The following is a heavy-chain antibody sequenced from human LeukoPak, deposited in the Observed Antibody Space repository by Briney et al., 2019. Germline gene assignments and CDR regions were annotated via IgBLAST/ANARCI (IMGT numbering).Heavy chain of an antibody. CDR1: GGSINSYY. D-gene: IGHD3-22*01. V-gene: IGHV4-59*01. Sequence: SETLSLTCIVSGGSINSYYWSWIRQPPGKGLEWVGYIHYSGSTMFNPSLKSRVTISIDTSKNQFSLKLSSVTAADTAVYYCARADYDSSPPHFDYWGQGTLVTVPS. CDR2: IHYSGST. CDR3: ARADYDSSPPHFDY. J-gene: IGHJ4*02.